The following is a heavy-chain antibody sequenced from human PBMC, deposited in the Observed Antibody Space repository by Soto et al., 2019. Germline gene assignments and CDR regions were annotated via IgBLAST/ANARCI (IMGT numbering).Heavy chain of an antibody. Sequence: SVKVSCKASGGTFSSYAISWVRQAPGQGLEWMGGIIPIFGTANYAQKFQGRVTITADESTSTAYMELSSLRSEDTAVYYCALGHYDYVWGSYRYYFDYWGQGTLVTVSS. CDR1: GGTFSSYA. D-gene: IGHD3-16*02. CDR3: ALGHYDYVWGSYRYYFDY. J-gene: IGHJ4*02. V-gene: IGHV1-69*13. CDR2: IIPIFGTA.